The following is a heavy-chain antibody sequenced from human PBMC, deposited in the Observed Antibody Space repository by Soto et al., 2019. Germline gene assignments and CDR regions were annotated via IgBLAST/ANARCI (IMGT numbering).Heavy chain of an antibody. CDR3: ARVRQGCSANNCYFDP. J-gene: IGHJ5*01. V-gene: IGHV4-4*02. D-gene: IGHD1-1*01. CDR1: GGSVRAPDW. Sequence: WETLSLTCTLSGGSVRAPDWWNWVRQSPDKGLEWIAEVHISGHSNYNPSLRRRVSVSIDSSKNQFYLNLNSVTAADTAIYYCARVRQGCSANNCYFDPWGQGTQVTVSS. CDR2: VHISGHS.